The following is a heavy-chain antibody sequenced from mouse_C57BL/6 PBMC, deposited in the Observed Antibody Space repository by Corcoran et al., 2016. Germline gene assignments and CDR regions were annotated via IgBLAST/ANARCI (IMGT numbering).Heavy chain of an antibody. CDR3: AREETAQVYFDY. Sequence: QIQLVQSGPELKKPGETVKISCKASGYTFTTYGMSWVKQAPGKGLKWMGWINTYSGVPTYADDFKGRFAFSLETSPSTAYLQINNLKNEDTATYFCAREETAQVYFDYWGQGTTLTVSS. J-gene: IGHJ2*01. CDR2: INTYSGVP. V-gene: IGHV9-3*01. CDR1: GYTFTTYG. D-gene: IGHD3-2*02.